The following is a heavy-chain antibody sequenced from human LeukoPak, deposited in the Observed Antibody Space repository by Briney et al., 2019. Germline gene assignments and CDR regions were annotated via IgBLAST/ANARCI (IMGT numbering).Heavy chain of an antibody. CDR2: IYYSGST. CDR3: AREEGYYYYMDV. Sequence: PSETLSLTCTVSGGSFSSSSYYWGWIRQPPGKGLEWIGSIYYSGSTYYNPSLKSRVTISVDTSKNQFSLKLSSVTAADTAVYYCAREEGYYYYMDVWGKGTTVTVSS. J-gene: IGHJ6*03. CDR1: GGSFSSSSYY. V-gene: IGHV4-39*01.